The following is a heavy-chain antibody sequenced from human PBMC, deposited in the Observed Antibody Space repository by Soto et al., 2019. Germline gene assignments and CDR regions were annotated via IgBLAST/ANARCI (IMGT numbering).Heavy chain of an antibody. CDR1: GFTFKNYA. CDR2: IGGSGSGA. V-gene: IGHV3-23*01. J-gene: IGHJ5*02. Sequence: EVQLLESGGGLVQPGGSLRLSCAASGFTFKNYAMTWVRQAPGKGMEWVSSIGGSGSGAHYADSVKGRFTVSRDDSKNTLYLQRSGLRVDDTALYYCAKDAVPYNGEWDWFDLWGQGTLVTVSS. D-gene: IGHD3-10*01. CDR3: AKDAVPYNGEWDWFDL.